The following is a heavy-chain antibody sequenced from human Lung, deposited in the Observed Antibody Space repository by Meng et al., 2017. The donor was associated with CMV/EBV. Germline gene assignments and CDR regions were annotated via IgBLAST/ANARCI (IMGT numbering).Heavy chain of an antibody. J-gene: IGHJ6*02. Sequence: ASXXVFXKASGYTFTGYYMHWVRQAPGQGLEWMGWINPNSGGTNYAQKFQGRVTMTRDTSISTAYMELSRLRSDDTDVYYCARDRVPAAFRDYGMDVWGQGXTVTVSS. CDR2: INPNSGGT. V-gene: IGHV1-2*02. CDR1: GYTFTGYY. D-gene: IGHD2-2*01. CDR3: ARDRVPAAFRDYGMDV.